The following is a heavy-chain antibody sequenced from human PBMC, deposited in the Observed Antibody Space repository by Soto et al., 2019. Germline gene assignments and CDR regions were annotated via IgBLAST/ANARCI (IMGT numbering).Heavy chain of an antibody. J-gene: IGHJ4*02. CDR1: GFTFSDHY. CDR3: TRVARLADY. Sequence: ESGGGLVKPGGSLRLSCVASGFTFSDHYMNWIRQSPGKGLEWISYISGSGHDTNYADSVKGRFTISRDNTKNSLYLEMNSLRDEDPAMYYCTRVARLADYWGQGTLVTVSA. V-gene: IGHV3-11*05. CDR2: ISGSGHDT. D-gene: IGHD3-10*01.